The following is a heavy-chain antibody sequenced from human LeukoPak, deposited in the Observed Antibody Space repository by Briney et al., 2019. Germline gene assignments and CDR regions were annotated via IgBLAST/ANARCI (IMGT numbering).Heavy chain of an antibody. CDR3: ARDRSDTAMALGY. V-gene: IGHV3-7*01. J-gene: IGHJ4*02. CDR1: GFTFSSYW. Sequence: GGSLRLSCAASGFTFSSYWMSWVRQAPGKGLEWVANIKQDGSEKYYVDSVKGRFTISRDNAKNSLYLQMNSLRAEDTAVYYCARDRSDTAMALGYWGQGTLVTVSS. CDR2: IKQDGSEK. D-gene: IGHD5-18*01.